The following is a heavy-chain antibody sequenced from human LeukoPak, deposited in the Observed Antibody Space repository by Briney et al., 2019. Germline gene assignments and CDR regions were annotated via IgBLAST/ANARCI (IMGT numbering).Heavy chain of an antibody. CDR2: ISYDGSNK. CDR3: AKDPSLALSYQNWFDP. V-gene: IGHV3-30*18. J-gene: IGHJ5*02. CDR1: GFTFSSYG. Sequence: GGSLRLSCAASGFTFSSYGMHWVRQAPGKGLEWVAVISYDGSNKYYADSVKGRSTISRDNSKNTLYLQMNSLRAEDTAVYYCAKDPSLALSYQNWFDPWGQGTLVTVSS. D-gene: IGHD3-16*02.